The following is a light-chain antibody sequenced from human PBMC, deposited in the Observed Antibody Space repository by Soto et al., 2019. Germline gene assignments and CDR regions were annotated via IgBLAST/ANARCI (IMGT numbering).Light chain of an antibody. V-gene: IGKV3-20*01. CDR1: QSVISTY. J-gene: IGKJ4*01. Sequence: ENVLTQSPGTLSLSPGERATLSCRASQSVISTYLAWYQQKPGQAPRLLIYGASNRATGITVKFTGSGSGTDFTLTISRLKPEDFAVYSCQQYGSSPLSFDGGTKVEIK. CDR2: GAS. CDR3: QQYGSSPLS.